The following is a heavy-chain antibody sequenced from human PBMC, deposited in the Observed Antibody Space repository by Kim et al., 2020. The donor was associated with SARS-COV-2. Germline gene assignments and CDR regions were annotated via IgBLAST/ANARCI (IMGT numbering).Heavy chain of an antibody. Sequence: SVKVSCKASGGTFSSYAISWVRQAPGQGLEWMGGIIPIFGTANYAQKFQGRVTITADESTSTAYMELSSLRSEDTAVYYCARDRSQVREVVPAAAPQYYYYYGMDVWGQGTTVTVSS. CDR3: ARDRSQVREVVPAAAPQYYYYYGMDV. CDR1: GGTFSSYA. CDR2: IIPIFGTA. D-gene: IGHD2-2*01. J-gene: IGHJ6*02. V-gene: IGHV1-69*13.